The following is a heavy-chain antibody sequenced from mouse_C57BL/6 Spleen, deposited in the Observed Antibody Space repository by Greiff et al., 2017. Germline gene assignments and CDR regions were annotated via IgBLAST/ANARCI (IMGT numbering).Heavy chain of an antibody. D-gene: IGHD2-14*01. V-gene: IGHV2-2*01. Sequence: QVQLQQSGPGLVQPSPSLSITCTVSGFSLTSYGVHWVRQSPGKGLEWLGVIWRGGSTDYNAAFISRLSISKDNSKSQVFFKMNSLQADDTAIYYCARKRGYSDWYFDVWGTGTTVTVSS. CDR3: ARKRGYSDWYFDV. CDR2: IWRGGST. CDR1: GFSLTSYG. J-gene: IGHJ1*03.